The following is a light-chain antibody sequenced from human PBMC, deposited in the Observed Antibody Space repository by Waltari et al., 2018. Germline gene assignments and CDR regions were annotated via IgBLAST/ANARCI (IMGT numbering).Light chain of an antibody. CDR3: QQYNSFPLT. J-gene: IGKJ4*01. Sequence: DIQMTKSPSSLSASVGDRVPITCRASQGISNSSAWFQQKPGQAPKSLIYAASSLHSGVPSRFSGSGSGTDFTLTISSLQPEDFATYYCQQYNSFPLTFGGGTKVEI. V-gene: IGKV1-16*01. CDR1: QGISNS. CDR2: AAS.